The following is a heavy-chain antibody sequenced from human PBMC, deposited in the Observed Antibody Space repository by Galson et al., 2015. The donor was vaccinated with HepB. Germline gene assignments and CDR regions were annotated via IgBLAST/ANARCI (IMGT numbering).Heavy chain of an antibody. J-gene: IGHJ4*02. CDR1: GFTFSTYG. D-gene: IGHD3-22*01. V-gene: IGHV3-23*01. CDR2: ISASGANT. CDR3: AMDPAHYGISGFSIFDY. Sequence: SLRLSCAASGFTFSTYGMSWFRQAPGKGLEWVSTISASGANTHYADSVKGRFTISRDNSKNTLYVQMNSLRVEDTAVYYCAMDPAHYGISGFSIFDYWGRGTLVTVSS.